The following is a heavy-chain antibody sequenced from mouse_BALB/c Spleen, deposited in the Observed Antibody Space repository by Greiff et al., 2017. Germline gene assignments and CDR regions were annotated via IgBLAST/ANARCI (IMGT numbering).Heavy chain of an antibody. J-gene: IGHJ4*01. V-gene: IGHV5-6*02. Sequence: EVMLVESGGDLVKPGGSLKLSCAASGFTFSSYGMSWVRQTPDKRLEWVATISSGGSYTYYPDSVKGRFTISRDNAKNTLYLQMSSLKSEDTAMYYCASLYGNYVDAAMDYWGQGTSVTVSS. CDR3: ASLYGNYVDAAMDY. CDR1: GFTFSSYG. CDR2: ISSGGSYT. D-gene: IGHD2-1*01.